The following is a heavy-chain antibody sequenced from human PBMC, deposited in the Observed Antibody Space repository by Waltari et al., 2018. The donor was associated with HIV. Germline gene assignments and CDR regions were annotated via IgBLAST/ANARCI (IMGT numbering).Heavy chain of an antibody. D-gene: IGHD3-22*01. CDR3: ARDTPRNYYYDSSGYDV. V-gene: IGHV4-39*07. CDR2: IYYSGST. J-gene: IGHJ4*02. Sequence: QLQLQESGPGLVKPSETLSLTCTVSGGSISSSSYYWGWIRQPPGKGLEWIGSIYYSGSTYYNPSLKSRVTISVDTSKNQFSLKLSSVTAADTAVYYCARDTPRNYYYDSSGYDVWGQGTLVTVSS. CDR1: GGSISSSSYY.